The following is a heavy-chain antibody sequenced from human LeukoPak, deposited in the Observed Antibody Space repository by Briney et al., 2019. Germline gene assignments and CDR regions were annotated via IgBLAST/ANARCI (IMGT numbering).Heavy chain of an antibody. CDR3: ARDDYSNSNFDY. J-gene: IGHJ4*02. V-gene: IGHV1-2*02. CDR1: GYTFTSYA. CDR2: INPNSGGT. Sequence: ASVKVSCKASGYTFTSYAMHWVRQAPGQRLEWMGWINPNSGGTNYAQKFQGRVTMTRDTSISTAYMELSRLRSDDTAVYYCARDDYSNSNFDYWGQGTLVTVSP. D-gene: IGHD4-11*01.